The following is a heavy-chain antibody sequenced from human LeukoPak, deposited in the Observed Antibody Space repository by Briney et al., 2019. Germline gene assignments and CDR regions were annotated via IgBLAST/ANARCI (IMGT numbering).Heavy chain of an antibody. J-gene: IGHJ6*02. Sequence: GGSLRLSCAASGFTFNNYAMTWVRQAPGKGLEWVSAIGGSGDSTYYVDSVKGRFTISRDNSKNTLYLQMNSLRAEDTAVYYCAKGLHGGVGYGVDVWGQGTTVSVSS. D-gene: IGHD3-16*01. CDR3: AKGLHGGVGYGVDV. CDR1: GFTFNNYA. V-gene: IGHV3-23*01. CDR2: IGGSGDST.